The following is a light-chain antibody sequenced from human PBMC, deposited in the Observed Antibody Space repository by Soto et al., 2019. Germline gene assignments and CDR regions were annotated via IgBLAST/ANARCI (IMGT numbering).Light chain of an antibody. J-gene: IGLJ2*01. CDR1: SSDVGGYNY. V-gene: IGLV2-14*01. Sequence: QSALTQPASVSGSPGQSITISCTGTSSDVGGYNYVSWYQQHPGKAPKLMIYDVSNRPSGVSNRFSGSKSGNTASLTISGLQAEDEADYYCSSYTSISTPVVFGGRTKVTVL. CDR2: DVS. CDR3: SSYTSISTPVV.